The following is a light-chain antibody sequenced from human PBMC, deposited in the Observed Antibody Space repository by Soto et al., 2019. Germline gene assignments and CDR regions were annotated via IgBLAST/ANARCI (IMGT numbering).Light chain of an antibody. CDR2: EVS. CDR1: SSDVGSHNL. CDR3: CSYGGSRAV. Sequence: QSALTQPASVSGSPGQSITISCTGTSSDVGSHNLVSWYQQHPGKAPKLMIYEVSKRPLGVSARFSASKSGNTASLTISGLQAEEEADYYCCSYGGSRAVFGGGTQLTVL. V-gene: IGLV2-23*02. J-gene: IGLJ7*01.